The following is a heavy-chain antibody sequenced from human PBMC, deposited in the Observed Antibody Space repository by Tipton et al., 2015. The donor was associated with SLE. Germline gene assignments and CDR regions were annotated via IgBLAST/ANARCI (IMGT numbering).Heavy chain of an antibody. CDR1: GVSIRRHY. D-gene: IGHD1-26*01. CDR3: ARLHLKSYYEFDS. J-gene: IGHJ5*01. V-gene: IGHV4-59*11. CDR2: TYNNDRT. Sequence: TLSLTCTVSGVSIRRHYWSWIRLSPGKGLEWIVYTYNNDRTKYNPSLESRVTVSVDTSKNLLSLKLSSVTAADTAVYFCARLHLKSYYEFDSWGQGTLVTVSP.